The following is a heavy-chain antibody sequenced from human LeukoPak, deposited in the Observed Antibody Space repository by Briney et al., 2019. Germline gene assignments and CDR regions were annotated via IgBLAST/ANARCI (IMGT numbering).Heavy chain of an antibody. CDR1: GYTFTSYD. CDR3: ARGGPPYNWFDP. Sequence: ASVKVSCTASGYTFTSYDINWVRQATGQGLEWMGWMNPNSGNTGHAQKFQGRVTMTRNTSISTAYMELSSLRSEDTAVYYCARGGPPYNWFDPWGQGTLVTVSS. CDR2: MNPNSGNT. J-gene: IGHJ5*02. V-gene: IGHV1-8*01.